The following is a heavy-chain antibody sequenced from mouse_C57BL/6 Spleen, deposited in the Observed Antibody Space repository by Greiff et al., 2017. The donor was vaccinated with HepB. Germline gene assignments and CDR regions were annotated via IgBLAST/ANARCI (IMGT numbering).Heavy chain of an antibody. CDR2: IYPGDGDT. D-gene: IGHD1-1*01. V-gene: IGHV1-80*01. CDR1: GYAFSSYW. J-gene: IGHJ1*03. CDR3: ARPPSYGSSYGYFDV. Sequence: QVQLQQSGAELVKPGASVKISCKASGYAFSSYWMNWVKQRPGKGLEWIGQIYPGDGDTNYNGKFKGKATLTADKSSSTAYMQLSSLTSEDSAVYFCARPPSYGSSYGYFDVWGTGTTVTVAS.